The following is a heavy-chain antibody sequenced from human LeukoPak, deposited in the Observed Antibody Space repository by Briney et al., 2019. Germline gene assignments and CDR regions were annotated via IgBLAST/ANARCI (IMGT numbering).Heavy chain of an antibody. CDR1: GFTLSNNA. CDR3: AREVRYFNDYGDYGSTPYFDY. J-gene: IGHJ4*02. D-gene: IGHD4-17*01. V-gene: IGHV3-30*04. Sequence: GGSLRLSCTVSGFTLSNNAIHWVRQAPGKGLEWVAVISYDGSNKYYADSVKGRFTISRDNSKNTLYLQMNSLRAEDTAVYYCAREVRYFNDYGDYGSTPYFDYWGQGTLVTVSS. CDR2: ISYDGSNK.